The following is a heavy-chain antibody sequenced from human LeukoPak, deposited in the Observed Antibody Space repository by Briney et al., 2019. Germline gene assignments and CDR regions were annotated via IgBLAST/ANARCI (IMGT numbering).Heavy chain of an antibody. J-gene: IGHJ6*03. Sequence: GGSLRLSCAASGFTFSSYAMSWVRQAPGKGLEWVSAISGSGGSTYYADSVKGRFTISRDNSKNTLYLQMNSLRAEDTAVYYCARGLQYYYYYYKDVWGKGTTVTVSS. CDR3: ARGLQYYYYYYKDV. CDR1: GFTFSSYA. V-gene: IGHV3-23*01. D-gene: IGHD4-11*01. CDR2: ISGSGGST.